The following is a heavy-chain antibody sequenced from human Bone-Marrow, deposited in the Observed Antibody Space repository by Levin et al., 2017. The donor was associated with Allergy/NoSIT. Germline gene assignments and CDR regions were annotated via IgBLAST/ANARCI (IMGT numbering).Heavy chain of an antibody. Sequence: VASVKVSCEASGYTFGSYAIGWVRQAPGRGFEWMGWVSGYNGNTKYSQNLQGRVSMTTDSSTSTAYMELRGLTSDDSGMYYCARGKGIIDHWGQGTLVTVSS. CDR3: ARGKGIIDH. CDR2: VSGYNGNT. V-gene: IGHV1-18*01. D-gene: IGHD5-24*01. J-gene: IGHJ4*02. CDR1: GYTFGSYA.